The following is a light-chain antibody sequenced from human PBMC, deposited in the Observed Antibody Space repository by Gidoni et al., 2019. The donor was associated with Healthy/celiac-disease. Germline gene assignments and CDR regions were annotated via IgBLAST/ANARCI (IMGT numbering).Light chain of an antibody. J-gene: IGKJ2*01. CDR1: QRVTSY. CDR2: DAS. V-gene: IGKV3-11*01. Sequence: EIVLTQSPATLSLYPGESATLSCRASQRVTSYLAWYQQKPGQAPRLHIYDASNRATGIPARFSGSGSGTDFTLTISSLEPEDFAVYYCQQRSNWPGYTFGQGTKLEIK. CDR3: QQRSNWPGYT.